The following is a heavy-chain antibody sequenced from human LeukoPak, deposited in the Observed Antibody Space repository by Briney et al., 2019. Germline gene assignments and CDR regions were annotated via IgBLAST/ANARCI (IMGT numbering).Heavy chain of an antibody. CDR3: ARDRVGASTI. D-gene: IGHD1-26*01. CDR2: INQGGSEK. J-gene: IGHJ4*02. Sequence: GGSLRLSCAASGFTFSSYAMSWLRQAPGKGLEWVANINQGGSEKYSVDSVKGRFTISRDNAKNSLYLQMNSLRAEDTAVYYCARDRVGASTIWGQGTLVTVSS. CDR1: GFTFSSYA. V-gene: IGHV3-7*01.